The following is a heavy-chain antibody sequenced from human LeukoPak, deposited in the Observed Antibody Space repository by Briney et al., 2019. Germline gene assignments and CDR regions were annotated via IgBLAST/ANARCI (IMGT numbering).Heavy chain of an antibody. Sequence: ASVKVSCKASGYTFTGYYMHWVRQAPGQGLEWVGWINPNSGGTNYAQKFQGWVTMTRDTSISTAYMELSRLRSDDTAVYYCAREWFGEAPAGYYGMDVWGQGTTVTVSS. CDR3: AREWFGEAPAGYYGMDV. V-gene: IGHV1-2*04. CDR2: INPNSGGT. D-gene: IGHD3-10*01. J-gene: IGHJ6*02. CDR1: GYTFTGYY.